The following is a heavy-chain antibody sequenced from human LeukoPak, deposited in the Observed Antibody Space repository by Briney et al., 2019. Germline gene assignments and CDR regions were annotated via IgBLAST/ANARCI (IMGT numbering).Heavy chain of an antibody. CDR1: GFTFSSYA. CDR2: ISYDGSNK. V-gene: IGHV3-30*04. Sequence: PGGSLRLSCAASGFTFSSYAMSRVRQAPGKGLEWVAVISYDGSNKYYADSVKGRFTISRDNSKNTLYLQMNSLRAEDTAVYYCARDMRDYWGQGTLVTVSS. J-gene: IGHJ4*02. D-gene: IGHD3-16*01. CDR3: ARDMRDY.